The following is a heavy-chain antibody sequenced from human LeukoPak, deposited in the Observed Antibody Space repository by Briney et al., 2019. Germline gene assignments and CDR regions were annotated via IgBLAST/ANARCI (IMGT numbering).Heavy chain of an antibody. CDR2: ISGSGDRT. J-gene: IGHJ6*03. V-gene: IGHV3-23*01. D-gene: IGHD3-10*01. Sequence: SGGSLRLSCAASGFTFSNFGMHWVRQAPGKGLEWVSAISGSGDRTFYADSVKGRLTISRDNSKNTLYLQLNTVRAEDTALYYCARGGTNYYYMDVWGNGTTVTVSS. CDR1: GFTFSNFG. CDR3: ARGGTNYYYMDV.